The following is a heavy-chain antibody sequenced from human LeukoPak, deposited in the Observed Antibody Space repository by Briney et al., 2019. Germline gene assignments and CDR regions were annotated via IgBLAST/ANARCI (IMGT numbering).Heavy chain of an antibody. CDR3: ARPYSSGWSGAFDI. CDR1: GGSISSYY. Sequence: SEALSLTCTVSGGSISSYYWSWIRQPPGKGLEWIGNIYTSGNTNYNPSLKSRVAISVDTSKSQFSLKLNSVTAADTAVYYRARPYSSGWSGAFDIWGQGTMVTVSS. CDR2: IYTSGNT. V-gene: IGHV4-4*09. J-gene: IGHJ3*02. D-gene: IGHD6-19*01.